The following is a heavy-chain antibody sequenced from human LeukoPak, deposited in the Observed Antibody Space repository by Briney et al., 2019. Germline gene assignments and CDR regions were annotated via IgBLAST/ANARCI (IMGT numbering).Heavy chain of an antibody. J-gene: IGHJ4*02. CDR1: GYTFTSYY. V-gene: IGHV1-46*01. D-gene: IGHD6-13*01. CDR3: ARAAFGISWTAYFDY. CDR2: INPSGGST. Sequence: GASVKVSCKASGYTFTSYYMHWVRQAPGQGLEWMGIINPSGGSTSYAQKFQGRVTMTRDMSTSTVYMELSSLRSEGTAVYYCARAAFGISWTAYFDYWGQGTLVTVSS.